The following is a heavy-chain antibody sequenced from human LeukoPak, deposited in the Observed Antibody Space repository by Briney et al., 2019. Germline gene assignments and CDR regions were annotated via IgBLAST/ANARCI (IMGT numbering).Heavy chain of an antibody. CDR2: INPNSGGT. Sequence: ASVKVSCKASEYTFTGYYMHWVRQAPGQGLEWMGWINPNSGGTNYAQKFQGRVTMTRDTSISTAYMELSRLRSDDTAVYYCARESGSGYSSSWYRFDYWGQGTLVTVSS. D-gene: IGHD6-13*01. CDR1: EYTFTGYY. V-gene: IGHV1-2*02. J-gene: IGHJ4*02. CDR3: ARESGSGYSSSWYRFDY.